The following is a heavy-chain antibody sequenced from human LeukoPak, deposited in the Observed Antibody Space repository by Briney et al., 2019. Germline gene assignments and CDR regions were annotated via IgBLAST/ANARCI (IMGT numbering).Heavy chain of an antibody. J-gene: IGHJ4*02. Sequence: GRSLRLACAAAGCTFSSYAMSWVRQPPGKGLEWVSAISGSGGTTYYADSVKGRFTISRDNSKNKLFLQKNSLRAEDTAVYYCAKGSIAARLRHFDYWGRGTLVTVSS. CDR1: GCTFSSYA. D-gene: IGHD6-6*01. V-gene: IGHV3-23*01. CDR2: ISGSGGTT. CDR3: AKGSIAARLRHFDY.